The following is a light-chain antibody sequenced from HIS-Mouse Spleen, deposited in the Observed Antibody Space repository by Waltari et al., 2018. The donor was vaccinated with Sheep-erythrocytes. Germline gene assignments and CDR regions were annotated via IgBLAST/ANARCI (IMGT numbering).Light chain of an antibody. CDR3: QQANSFPIT. V-gene: IGKV1-12*01. CDR2: AAS. Sequence: DIQLTPAPLSWSHSVGDRATITCRASQGISSWLAWYQQKPGKAPKLLIYAASSLQSGVPSRFSGSGSGTDFTLTISSLQPEDFATYYCQQANSFPITFGQGTRLEIK. CDR1: QGISSW. J-gene: IGKJ5*01.